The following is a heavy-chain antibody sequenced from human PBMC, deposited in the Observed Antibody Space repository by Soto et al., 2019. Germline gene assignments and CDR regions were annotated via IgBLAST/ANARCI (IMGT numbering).Heavy chain of an antibody. J-gene: IGHJ4*02. D-gene: IGHD1-26*01. CDR3: ARDRGGATGGYYFDY. CDR2: IYYSGST. V-gene: IGHV4-61*01. CDR1: GGSASSGSYY. Sequence: SETLSLTCTVSGGSASSGSYYWSWIRQPPGKGLEWIGYIYYSGSTNYNPSLKSRVTISVDTSKNQFSLKLSSVTAADTAVYYCARDRGGATGGYYFDYWGQGTLVTVSS.